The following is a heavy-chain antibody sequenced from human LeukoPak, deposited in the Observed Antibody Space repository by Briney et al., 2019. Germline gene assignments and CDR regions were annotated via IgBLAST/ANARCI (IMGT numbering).Heavy chain of an antibody. Sequence: ASVKVSCMASGYTLTGYYMHWVRQAPGQGLEWMGWINPNSGGTNYAQKFQGRVTMTRDTSISTAYMELSRLRSDDTAVYYCARGSYCGGDCYALMDYWGQGTLVTVSS. CDR2: INPNSGGT. J-gene: IGHJ4*02. CDR1: GYTLTGYY. CDR3: ARGSYCGGDCYALMDY. V-gene: IGHV1-2*02. D-gene: IGHD2-21*02.